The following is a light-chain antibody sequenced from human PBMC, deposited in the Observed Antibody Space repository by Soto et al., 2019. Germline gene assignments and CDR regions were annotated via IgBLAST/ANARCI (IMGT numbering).Light chain of an antibody. V-gene: IGKV1-6*01. Sequence: ALQMTQSPSSLSASLGDRVTITCRASQDIRTELGWYQQKPGKAPKLLIYGATTLQSGVPSRFSGSGSGTDFTLTISGPQPEDFATYYCLQDYNYPRTFGQGTKVDI. J-gene: IGKJ1*01. CDR2: GAT. CDR3: LQDYNYPRT. CDR1: QDIRTE.